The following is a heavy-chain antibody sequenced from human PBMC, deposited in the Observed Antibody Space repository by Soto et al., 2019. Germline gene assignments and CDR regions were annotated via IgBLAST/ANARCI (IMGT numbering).Heavy chain of an antibody. CDR2: IIPIFGTA. V-gene: IGHV1-69*13. CDR3: AREGRYSSSSTYYYDSSGYHYPNYFDY. CDR1: GGTFSSYA. Sequence: SVKVSCKASGGTFSSYAISWVRQAPGQGLEWMGGIIPIFGTANYAQKFQGRATITADESTSTAYMELSSLRSEDTAVYYCAREGRYSSSSTYYYDSSGYHYPNYFDYWGQGTLVTVSS. J-gene: IGHJ4*02. D-gene: IGHD3-22*01.